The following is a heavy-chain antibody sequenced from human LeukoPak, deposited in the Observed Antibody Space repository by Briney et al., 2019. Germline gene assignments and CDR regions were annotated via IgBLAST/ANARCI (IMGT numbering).Heavy chain of an antibody. CDR1: GYSISSGYY. V-gene: IGHV4-38-2*02. D-gene: IGHD3-3*01. CDR2: IHHSGST. CDR3: ARSRTNAFDI. J-gene: IGHJ3*02. Sequence: SETLSLTCTVSGYSISSGYYWGWIRQPPGKGLEWIGSIHHSGSTYYNPSLKSRVTISVDTSKNQFSLKLSSVTAADTAVYYCARSRTNAFDIWGQGTMVTVSS.